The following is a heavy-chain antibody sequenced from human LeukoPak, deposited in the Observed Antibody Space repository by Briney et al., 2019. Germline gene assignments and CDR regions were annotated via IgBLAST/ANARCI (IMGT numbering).Heavy chain of an antibody. J-gene: IGHJ4*02. D-gene: IGHD3-3*01. Sequence: SETLSLTCTVSGGSISSYYWSWIRQPPGKGLEWIGYIYYSGSTNYNPSLKSRVTISADTSKNQFSLKLSSVTAADTAVYYCARSYDFWSGYDFDYWGKGTLVTVSS. CDR1: GGSISSYY. V-gene: IGHV4-59*01. CDR3: ARSYDFWSGYDFDY. CDR2: IYYSGST.